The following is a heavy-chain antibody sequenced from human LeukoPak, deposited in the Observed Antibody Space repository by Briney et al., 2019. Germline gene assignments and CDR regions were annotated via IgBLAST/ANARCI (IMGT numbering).Heavy chain of an antibody. Sequence: PGGSLRLSCAASGFTFSSYSMNWVRQAPGKGLEWVSSISSSSSYIYYADSVKGRFTISRDNAKNSLYLQMNSLRAEDTAVYYCARGGEVERHDAFDIWGQGTMVTVS. CDR3: ARGGEVERHDAFDI. V-gene: IGHV3-21*01. CDR2: ISSSSSYI. D-gene: IGHD1-1*01. J-gene: IGHJ3*02. CDR1: GFTFSSYS.